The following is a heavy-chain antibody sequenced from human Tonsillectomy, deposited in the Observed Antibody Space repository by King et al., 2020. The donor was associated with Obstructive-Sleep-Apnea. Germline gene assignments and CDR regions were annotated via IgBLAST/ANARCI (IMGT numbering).Heavy chain of an antibody. CDR3: ARGLVVVAATVSYYYGMDV. J-gene: IGHJ6*02. Sequence: VQLVESGAEVKKPGASVKVSCKASGYTFTGYYMHWVRQAPGQGLEWMGWINPNSGGTNYAQKFQGWVTMTRDTYISTAYMELSRLRSDDTAVYYCARGLVVVAATVSYYYGMDVWGQGTTVTVSS. D-gene: IGHD2-15*01. V-gene: IGHV1-2*04. CDR1: GYTFTGYY. CDR2: INPNSGGT.